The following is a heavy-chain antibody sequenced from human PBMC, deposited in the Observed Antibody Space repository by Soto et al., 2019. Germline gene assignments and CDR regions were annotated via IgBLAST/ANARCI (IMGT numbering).Heavy chain of an antibody. V-gene: IGHV3-23*01. CDR2: VSGSGGST. J-gene: IGHJ3*01. CDR3: VRPYCEPTTCHGAFDL. Sequence: EVQLLESGGGLVQPGGSLRLSCAASGFTFSSYAMRWVRQAPGKGLEWVSAVSGSGGSTYYADSVKGRFTISRDNSKNTLYLQMDSLRAEDTAVYYCVRPYCEPTTCHGAFDLWGQGTVVTVSS. D-gene: IGHD2-21*01. CDR1: GFTFSSYA.